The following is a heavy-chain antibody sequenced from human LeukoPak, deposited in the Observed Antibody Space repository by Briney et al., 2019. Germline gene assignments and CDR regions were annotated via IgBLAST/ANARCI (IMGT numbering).Heavy chain of an antibody. D-gene: IGHD3-10*01. Sequence: SETLSLTCTVSGGSISSGGYYWSWIRQPPGKGLEWIGYIYHSGSTYYNPSLKSRVTISVDRSKNQFSLKLSSVTAADTAVYYCARDSRGAFDIWGQGTMVTVSS. CDR2: IYHSGST. CDR3: ARDSRGAFDI. CDR1: GGSISSGGYY. V-gene: IGHV4-30-2*01. J-gene: IGHJ3*02.